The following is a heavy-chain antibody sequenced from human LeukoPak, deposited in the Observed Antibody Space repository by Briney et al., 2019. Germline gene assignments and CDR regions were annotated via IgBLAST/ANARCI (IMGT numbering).Heavy chain of an antibody. D-gene: IGHD4-23*01. Sequence: PGRSLRLSCAASGFTFDDYAMLWVRHAPGKGLEWVSGISWNSGSISYADSVKGRFTISRDNAKNSLYLQMNSLRAEDTALYYCAKDANYGGNWNYFDYWGQGTLVTVSS. CDR3: AKDANYGGNWNYFDY. CDR1: GFTFDDYA. J-gene: IGHJ4*02. CDR2: ISWNSGSI. V-gene: IGHV3-9*01.